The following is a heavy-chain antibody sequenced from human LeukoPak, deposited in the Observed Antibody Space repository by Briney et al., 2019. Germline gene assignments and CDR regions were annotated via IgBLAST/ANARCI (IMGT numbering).Heavy chain of an antibody. Sequence: SETLSLTCTVSGGSISSGDFYWSWIRQPPGKGLEWIGYIYYSGSTYYNPSLKSRVTISVDTSKNQFSLKLSSVTAADTAVYYCARERGYKAGYWGQGTLVTVSS. J-gene: IGHJ4*02. V-gene: IGHV4-30-4*01. CDR2: IYYSGST. D-gene: IGHD5-18*01. CDR3: ARERGYKAGY. CDR1: GGSISSGDFY.